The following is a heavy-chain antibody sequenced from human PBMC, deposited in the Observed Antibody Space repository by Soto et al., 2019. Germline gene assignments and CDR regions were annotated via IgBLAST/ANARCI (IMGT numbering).Heavy chain of an antibody. J-gene: IGHJ5*02. CDR1: GGSISSGGYY. D-gene: IGHD3-10*01. V-gene: IGHV4-31*03. CDR2: IYYSGST. CDR3: ARRVYGSGSYFRPGNWFDP. Sequence: PSETLSLTCTVSGGSISSGGYYWSWIRQHPGKGLEWIGYIYYSGSTYYNPSLKSRVTISVDTSKNQFSLKLSSVTAADTAVYYCARRVYGSGSYFRPGNWFDPWGQGTLVTVSS.